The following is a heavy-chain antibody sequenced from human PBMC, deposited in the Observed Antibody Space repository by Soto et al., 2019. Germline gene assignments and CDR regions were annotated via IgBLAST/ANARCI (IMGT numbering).Heavy chain of an antibody. CDR3: ARQNVIEPYNYYGLDV. J-gene: IGHJ6*02. Sequence: SVKVSCKASGGTFSSYAISWVRQAPGQGLEWMGGIIPIFGTANYAQKFQGRVTMTADESTSTAYMELSRLRSDDTAVYFCARQNVIEPYNYYGLDVWGQGTTVTVSS. CDR1: GGTFSSYA. V-gene: IGHV1-69*13. CDR2: IIPIFGTA. D-gene: IGHD3-16*02.